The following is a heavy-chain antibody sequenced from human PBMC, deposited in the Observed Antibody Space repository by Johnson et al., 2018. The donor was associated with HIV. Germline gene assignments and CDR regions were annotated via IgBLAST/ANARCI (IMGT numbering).Heavy chain of an antibody. V-gene: IGHV3-9*01. D-gene: IGHD2-21*01. CDR2: ISWNSGSI. Sequence: EVQLVESGGGLVQPGRSLRLSCAASGFTFDDYAMHWVRQAPGKGLEWVSGISWNSGSIGYADSVKGRFTISTDNAKNSLYLQMHSLRAEDTALYYCARGGGDCGGDCFLGAFDIWGQGTMVTVSS. CDR3: ARGGGDCGGDCFLGAFDI. J-gene: IGHJ3*02. CDR1: GFTFDDYA.